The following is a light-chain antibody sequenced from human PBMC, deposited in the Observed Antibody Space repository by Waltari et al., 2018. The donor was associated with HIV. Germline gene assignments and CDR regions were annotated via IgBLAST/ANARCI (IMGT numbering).Light chain of an antibody. CDR2: AVS. Sequence: QSALTQPASVSGSPGQSVTIACTGTNSDLGDYPYVSWYQQHPGKAPKLIIFAVSNRPSGVSNRFSGSKSGNTASLTISGLQAEDEADYYCSSYTSTITVVFGGGTKVTVL. CDR3: SSYTSTITVV. J-gene: IGLJ2*01. V-gene: IGLV2-14*01. CDR1: NSDLGDYPY.